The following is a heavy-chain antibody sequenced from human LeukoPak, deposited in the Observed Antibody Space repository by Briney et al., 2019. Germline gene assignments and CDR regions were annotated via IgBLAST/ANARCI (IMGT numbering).Heavy chain of an antibody. V-gene: IGHV3-30*04. CDR3: ARDLPYFDWLSPPLYYYGMDV. Sequence: GGSLRLSCAASGFTFSSYAMHWVRQAPGKGLEWVAVISYDGSDKYYADSVKGRFTISRDNSKNTLYLQVNSLRAEDTAVYYCARDLPYFDWLSPPLYYYGMDVWGQGTTVTVSS. CDR1: GFTFSSYA. J-gene: IGHJ6*02. D-gene: IGHD3-9*01. CDR2: ISYDGSDK.